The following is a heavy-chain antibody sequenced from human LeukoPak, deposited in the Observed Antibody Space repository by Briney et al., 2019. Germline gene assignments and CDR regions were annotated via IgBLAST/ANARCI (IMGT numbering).Heavy chain of an antibody. CDR1: GGSFSGYY. Sequence: PSETLSLTCAVYGGSFSGYYWSWIRQPPGKGLEWIGEINHSGSTNYNPSLKSRVTISVDTSKNQFSLKLSSVTAADTAVYYCARGPYGDYRYYYYYMDVWGKGTTVTVS. CDR2: INHSGST. J-gene: IGHJ6*03. D-gene: IGHD4-17*01. V-gene: IGHV4-34*01. CDR3: ARGPYGDYRYYYYYMDV.